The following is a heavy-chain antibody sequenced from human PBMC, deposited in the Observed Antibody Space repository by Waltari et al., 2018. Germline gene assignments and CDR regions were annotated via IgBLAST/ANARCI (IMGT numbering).Heavy chain of an antibody. CDR3: ARGAAAAIDY. J-gene: IGHJ4*02. CDR1: GFTFSSYD. Sequence: EVQLVESGGGLVQPGGSLRLSCAASGFTFSSYDIHWVRQATGKGLDGVSAIGAAGDTYYPGSVKGRFTISRENGKNSLYLKMKSLRAEDTAVYYCARGAAAAIDYWGQGTLVTVSS. D-gene: IGHD6-13*01. V-gene: IGHV3-13*01. CDR2: IGAAGDT.